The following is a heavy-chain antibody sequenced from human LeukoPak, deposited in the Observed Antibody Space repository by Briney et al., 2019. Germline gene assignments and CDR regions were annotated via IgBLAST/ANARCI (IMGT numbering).Heavy chain of an antibody. CDR2: INHSGST. V-gene: IGHV4-34*01. CDR3: ARGRSDFWSGYTVRGFDY. J-gene: IGHJ4*02. Sequence: SETLSLTCAVYGGSFSGYYWSWIRQPPGKGLEWIGEINHSGSTNYTPSLKSRVTISVDTSKNQFSLELSSVTAADTAVYYCARGRSDFWSGYTVRGFDYWGQGTLVTVSS. D-gene: IGHD3-3*01. CDR1: GGSFSGYY.